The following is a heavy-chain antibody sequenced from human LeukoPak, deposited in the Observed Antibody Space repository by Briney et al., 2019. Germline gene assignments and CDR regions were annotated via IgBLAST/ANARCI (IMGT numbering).Heavy chain of an antibody. Sequence: GESLKISCKGSGYSFTSYWIGWVRQMPGKGLEWMGIIYPGDSDTRYSPSFQGQVTISADKSISTAYLQWSSLKASDTAMYYCARHKYALTGPHNYYGMDVWGQGTTVTVSS. CDR3: ARHKYALTGPHNYYGMDV. CDR1: GYSFTSYW. V-gene: IGHV5-51*01. J-gene: IGHJ6*02. D-gene: IGHD3-9*01. CDR2: IYPGDSDT.